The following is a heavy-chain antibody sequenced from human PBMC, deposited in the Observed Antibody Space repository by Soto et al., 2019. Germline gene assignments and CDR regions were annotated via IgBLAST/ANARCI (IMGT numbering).Heavy chain of an antibody. J-gene: IGHJ4*02. Sequence: QLQLQESGSGLVKPSQTLSLTCAVSGGSISCGGYSWSWIRQPPGKGLEWIGYIYHSGSNYYNPSLKSRVTISVDRSKNQFSLKLSSVTAADTAVYYCAREGGDPPYFDYWGQGTLVTVSS. D-gene: IGHD4-17*01. CDR2: IYHSGSN. CDR3: AREGGDPPYFDY. CDR1: GGSISCGGYS. V-gene: IGHV4-30-2*01.